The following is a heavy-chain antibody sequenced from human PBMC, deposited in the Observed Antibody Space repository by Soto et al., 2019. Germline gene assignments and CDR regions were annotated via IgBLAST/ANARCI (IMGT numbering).Heavy chain of an antibody. CDR1: GGTFSSYA. CDR2: IIPIFGTA. V-gene: IGHV1-69*01. J-gene: IGHJ6*02. Sequence: QVQLVQSGAEVKKPGSSVKVSCKASGGTFSSYAISWVRQAPGQGLEWMGGIIPIFGTANYAQKFQGRVTITAEEFTSTAFMQLSSQRSEDTAVYYCASTEGLYYYGMDVWGHGTTVTVSS. CDR3: ASTEGLYYYGMDV.